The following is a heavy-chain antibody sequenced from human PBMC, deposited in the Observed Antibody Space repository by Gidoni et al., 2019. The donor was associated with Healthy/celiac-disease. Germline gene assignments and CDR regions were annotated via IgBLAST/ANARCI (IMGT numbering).Heavy chain of an antibody. J-gene: IGHJ6*02. V-gene: IGHV4-39*01. CDR1: GGSISSSSYY. D-gene: IGHD3-22*01. CDR2: IYYRGST. CDR3: ARGYYYDSSGYLYSYGMDV. Sequence: QRQRQESGPGLVKPSETLSLTCTVAGGSISSSSYYWGWIRQPPGKGLEWLGSIYYRGSTYYNPSLKSRVTISVDTSKNQFSLKLSSVTAADTAVSYCARGYYYDSSGYLYSYGMDVWGQGTTVTVSS.